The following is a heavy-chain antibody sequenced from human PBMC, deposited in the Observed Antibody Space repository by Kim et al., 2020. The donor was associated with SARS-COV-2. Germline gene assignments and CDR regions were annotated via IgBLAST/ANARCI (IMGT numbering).Heavy chain of an antibody. CDR3: ARYGRCVYSSGWYCYFDY. D-gene: IGHD6-19*01. V-gene: IGHV5-51*01. CDR2: IYPGDSDT. J-gene: IGHJ4*02. CDR1: GYSFTSYW. Sequence: GESLKISCKGSGYSFTSYWIGWVRQMPGKGLEWMGIIYPGDSDTRYSPSFQGQVTISADKSISTAYLQWSSLKASDTAMYYCARYGRCVYSSGWYCYFDYWGQGTLVTVSS.